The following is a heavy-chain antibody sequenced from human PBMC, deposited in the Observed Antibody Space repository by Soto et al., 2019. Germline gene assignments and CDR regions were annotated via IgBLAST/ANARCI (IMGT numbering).Heavy chain of an antibody. D-gene: IGHD1-1*01. CDR1: GYTFTSYG. Sequence: ASVKVSCKASGYTFTSYGISWVRQAPGQGLEWMGWISAYNGNTNYAQKLQGRVTMTTDTSTSSAYMELRHLRSADTAVYYCARDQGKLKRRRRPHYYGMDVWGQGTTVPAS. J-gene: IGHJ6*02. CDR3: ARDQGKLKRRRRPHYYGMDV. CDR2: ISAYNGNT. V-gene: IGHV1-18*01.